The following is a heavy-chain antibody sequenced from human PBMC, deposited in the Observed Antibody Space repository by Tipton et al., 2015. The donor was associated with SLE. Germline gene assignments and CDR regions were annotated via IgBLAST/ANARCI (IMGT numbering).Heavy chain of an antibody. CDR3: ARGGGAVIISSAYWYFDL. V-gene: IGHV4-31*03. CDR2: MSYSGST. J-gene: IGHJ2*01. D-gene: IGHD4-23*01. Sequence: GLVKPSQTLSLTCTVSGGSISSDDYYWTWIRQHPGKGLEWIGHMSYSGSTYYNPSLKSRITISVDTSKNHFSLKLSSVTAADTAVYYCARGGGAVIISSAYWYFDLWGRGTLVSVSS. CDR1: GGSISSDDYY.